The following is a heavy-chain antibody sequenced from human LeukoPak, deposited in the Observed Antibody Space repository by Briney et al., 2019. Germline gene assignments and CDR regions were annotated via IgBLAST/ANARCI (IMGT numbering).Heavy chain of an antibody. J-gene: IGHJ4*02. D-gene: IGHD2-21*01. CDR3: ATEKGDSPDY. V-gene: IGHV3-23*01. CDR1: GFTFSSYA. CDR2: ISGSGGNT. Sequence: GGSLRLSCAASGFTFSSYAMAWVRQAPGKGLEWVSGISGSGGNTYHADSVKGRFTISRDNSKNTLYVQMNNLRVEDTAVYYCATEKGDSPDYWGQGTLVTVSS.